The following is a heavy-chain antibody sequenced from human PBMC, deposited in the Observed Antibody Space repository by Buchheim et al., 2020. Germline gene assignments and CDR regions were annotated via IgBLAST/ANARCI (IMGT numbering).Heavy chain of an antibody. Sequence: EVQLVESGGGLLQPGGSLRLSCVASGFTLNSYWMYWVRQAPGKGLVCVSRISSDGRNIYYADSVKGRFTISRDDAKNTLYLQINSLTAADTAVYYCARGEGSGTYVRGFDSWGQGAL. CDR3: ARGEGSGTYVRGFDS. V-gene: IGHV3-74*01. CDR1: GFTLNSYW. CDR2: ISSDGRNI. D-gene: IGHD1-26*01. J-gene: IGHJ4*02.